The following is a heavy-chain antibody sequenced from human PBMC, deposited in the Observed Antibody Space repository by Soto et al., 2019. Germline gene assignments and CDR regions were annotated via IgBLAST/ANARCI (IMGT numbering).Heavy chain of an antibody. Sequence: SETLSLTCTVSGGSVSSGSYYWSWIRQPPGKGLEWIGYIYYSGSTNYNPSLKSRVTISVDTSKNQFSLKLSSVTAADTAVYYCARDGLRGVIDYWGQGTLVTVSS. J-gene: IGHJ4*02. CDR2: IYYSGST. D-gene: IGHD3-10*01. V-gene: IGHV4-61*01. CDR3: ARDGLRGVIDY. CDR1: GGSVSSGSYY.